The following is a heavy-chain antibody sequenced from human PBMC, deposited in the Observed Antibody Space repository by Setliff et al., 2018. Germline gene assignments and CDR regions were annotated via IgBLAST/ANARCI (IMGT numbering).Heavy chain of an antibody. V-gene: IGHV1-3*01. J-gene: IGHJ4*02. CDR1: GYSFTSYT. Sequence: ASVKVSCKASGYSFTSYTIHWARQAPGQGLEWMGWISPGNGNTAYSQKIQDRVTITSDTSASTAYMELSSLRSEDTAVYYCARIGFGYYSTSGAWYFDNWGQGTLVTVSS. D-gene: IGHD2-8*01. CDR3: ARIGFGYYSTSGAWYFDN. CDR2: ISPGNGNT.